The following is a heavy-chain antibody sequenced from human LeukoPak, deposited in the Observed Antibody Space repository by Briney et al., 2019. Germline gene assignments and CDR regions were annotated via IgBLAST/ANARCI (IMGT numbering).Heavy chain of an antibody. J-gene: IGHJ4*02. Sequence: GGSLRLSCAASGFTFSSYAMTWVRQAPGKGLEWVSTIRSGAYTYYADSVKGRLSISRDNSKNTLYLEMNSLRAEDAAVYYCARISVVSRSGPLDYWGQGTLVIVSS. D-gene: IGHD3-10*01. CDR2: IRSGAYT. V-gene: IGHV3-23*01. CDR3: ARISVVSRSGPLDY. CDR1: GFTFSSYA.